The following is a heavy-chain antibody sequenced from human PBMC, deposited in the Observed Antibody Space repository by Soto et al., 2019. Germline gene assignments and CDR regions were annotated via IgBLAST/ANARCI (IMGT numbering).Heavy chain of an antibody. CDR1: GGTFSSYT. Sequence: QVQLVQSGAEVKKPGSSVKVSCKASGGTFSSYTISWVRQAPGQGLEWMGRIIPILGIANYAQKFQGRVTITADKSTSTAYMELSSLRLEDTAVYYCAREGRGYYGSGSGKVDYWGQGTLVTVSS. CDR2: IIPILGIA. J-gene: IGHJ4*02. D-gene: IGHD3-10*01. CDR3: AREGRGYYGSGSGKVDY. V-gene: IGHV1-69*08.